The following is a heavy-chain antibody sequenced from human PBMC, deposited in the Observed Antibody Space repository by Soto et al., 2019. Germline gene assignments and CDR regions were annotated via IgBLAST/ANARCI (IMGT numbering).Heavy chain of an antibody. V-gene: IGHV1-46*01. D-gene: IGHD6-19*01. CDR1: GYRFTSYY. Sequence: QVQLVQSGAEVKKPGASVKISCKASGYRFTSYYMHWVRQAPGQGLQWLAIINPDGGSTNYAQKFKNSVTMTRDTSPSTVYMELSSLISEDTAVYYCANRRGGAGLALDYWGQGTLVTVSS. CDR3: ANRRGGAGLALDY. J-gene: IGHJ4*02. CDR2: INPDGGST.